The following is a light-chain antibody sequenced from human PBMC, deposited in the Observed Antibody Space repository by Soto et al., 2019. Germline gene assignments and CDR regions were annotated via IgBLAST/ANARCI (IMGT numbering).Light chain of an antibody. CDR3: QHYNRYSEA. CDR1: QTISSW. Sequence: DVQMTQSPSILSASVEDRVTITCLASQTISSWLAWYQQKPGKAPKLLIYKASTLKSGVPSRFSGSGSGTEFTLTISSLQPDDFATYYCQHYNRYSEAFGQGTKVDIK. V-gene: IGKV1-5*03. CDR2: KAS. J-gene: IGKJ1*01.